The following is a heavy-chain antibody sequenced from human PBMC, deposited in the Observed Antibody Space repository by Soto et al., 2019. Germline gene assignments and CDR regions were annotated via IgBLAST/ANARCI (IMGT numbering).Heavy chain of an antibody. CDR1: GYTFTSYN. CDR3: ARVSSWSCFDY. D-gene: IGHD6-13*01. Sequence: QVQLVQSGAEVKKPGASVKVSCKASGYTFTSYNMHWVRQAPGQGLEWMGIINPSGGSTSYAQKFQGRVTMTRDTSSSTVYMELSSLRSEDTAVYYCARVSSWSCFDYWGQGTLVTVSS. CDR2: INPSGGST. J-gene: IGHJ4*02. V-gene: IGHV1-46*01.